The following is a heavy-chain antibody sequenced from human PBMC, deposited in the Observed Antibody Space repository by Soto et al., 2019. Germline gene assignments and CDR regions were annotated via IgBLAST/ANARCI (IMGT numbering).Heavy chain of an antibody. Sequence: GGSLRLSCAASGFTFDGYTMHWVRQAPGKGLEWVSLISWDGGSTYYADSVKGRFTISRDNSKNSLYLQMNSLRSEDTALYYCAKDNQGSSYGCYYCYGMDVCDRGTTLTVSS. CDR1: GFTFDGYT. V-gene: IGHV3-43*01. CDR3: AKDNQGSSYGCYYCYGMDV. CDR2: ISWDGGST. J-gene: IGHJ6*02. D-gene: IGHD6-6*01.